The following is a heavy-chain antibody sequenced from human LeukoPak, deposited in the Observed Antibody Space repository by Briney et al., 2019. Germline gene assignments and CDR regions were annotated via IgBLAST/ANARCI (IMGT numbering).Heavy chain of an antibody. D-gene: IGHD2-2*01. CDR2: IYPGDSDT. Sequence: GESLQISCKGSGYSFTSYWIGWVRPMPGKGLEWMGIIYPGDSDTRYSPSFQGQVTISADKSISTAYLQWSSLKASDTAMYYCARVRGTWEVVPAAPDYWGQGTLVTVSS. CDR3: ARVRGTWEVVPAAPDY. CDR1: GYSFTSYW. J-gene: IGHJ4*02. V-gene: IGHV5-51*01.